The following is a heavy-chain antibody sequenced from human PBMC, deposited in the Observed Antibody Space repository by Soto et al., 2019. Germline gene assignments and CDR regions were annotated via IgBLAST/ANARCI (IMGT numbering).Heavy chain of an antibody. CDR3: AKVKGGTMVRGGPRYYGMDV. Sequence: PGGSLRLSCAASGFTFSSYGMHWVRQAPGKGLEWVAVISYDGSNKYYADSVKGRFTISRDNSKNTLYLQMNSLRAEDTAVYYCAKVKGGTMVRGGPRYYGMDVWGQGTTVTVSS. CDR2: ISYDGSNK. J-gene: IGHJ6*02. D-gene: IGHD3-10*01. CDR1: GFTFSSYG. V-gene: IGHV3-30*18.